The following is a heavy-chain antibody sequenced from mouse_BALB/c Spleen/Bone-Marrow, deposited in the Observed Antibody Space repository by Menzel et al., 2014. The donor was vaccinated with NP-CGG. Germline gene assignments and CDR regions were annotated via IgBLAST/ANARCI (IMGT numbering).Heavy chain of an antibody. CDR3: TRQYGNYYAMDY. J-gene: IGHJ4*01. V-gene: IGHV1S126*01. Sequence: VKLMESGAELVRPGASVKVSCKAPGYTFTSYWINWVKQRSGQGLEWIGNIYPSDSYTNYNQNFKDKATLTVDKSSSTAYMQLSSPTSEDSAVYYCTRQYGNYYAMDYWGQGTPVTVSS. CDR1: GYTFTSYW. D-gene: IGHD2-10*02. CDR2: IYPSDSYT.